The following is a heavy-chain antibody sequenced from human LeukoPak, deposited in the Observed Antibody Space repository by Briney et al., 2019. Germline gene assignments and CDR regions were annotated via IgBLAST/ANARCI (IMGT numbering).Heavy chain of an antibody. CDR3: ARGGNIVATISAS. D-gene: IGHD5-12*01. CDR2: ISGSGSYI. V-gene: IGHV3-21*06. J-gene: IGHJ5*02. CDR1: GFTFSSHS. Sequence: PGVSLRLSCAASGFTFSSHSMNWVRQAPGKGLEWVSSISGSGSYIFYADSLKGRFTISRDNAKNSLYLQMNSLRVEDTAVYYCARGGNIVATISASWGQGTLVTVSS.